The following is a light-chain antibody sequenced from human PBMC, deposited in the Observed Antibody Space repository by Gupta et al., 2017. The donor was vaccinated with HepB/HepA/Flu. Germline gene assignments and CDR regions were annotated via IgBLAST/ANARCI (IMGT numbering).Light chain of an antibody. CDR3: AAWDDSLSAYV. CDR2: NDY. Sequence: QSVLTQPPSASGTPGQRVTISCSGSNSNVGRDNVYWYQQVPGAAPKLLIYNDYQRPSGIPDRFSGSKSGTSASLALSGLRSEDEAYYYCAAWDDSLSAYVFGTGTRFTVL. V-gene: IGLV1-47*02. CDR1: NSNVGRDN. J-gene: IGLJ1*01.